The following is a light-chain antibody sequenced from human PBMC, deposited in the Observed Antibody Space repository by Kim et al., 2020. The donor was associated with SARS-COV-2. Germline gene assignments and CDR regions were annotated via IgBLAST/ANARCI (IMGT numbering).Light chain of an antibody. CDR2: EDN. CDR3: QSYDSSNQV. V-gene: IGLV6-57*02. J-gene: IGLJ3*02. Sequence: GKTVTMSCTGSRGSIASNYGQWYQQRPGSAPTTVIYEDNQRPSGVPDRFSGSIDSSSNSASLTISGLKTEDESDYYCQSYDSSNQVFGGGTQLTVL. CDR1: RGSIASNY.